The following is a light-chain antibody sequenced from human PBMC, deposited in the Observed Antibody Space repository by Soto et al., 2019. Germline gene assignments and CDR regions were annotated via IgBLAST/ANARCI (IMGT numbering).Light chain of an antibody. J-gene: IGLJ1*01. Sequence: QSALTQPASVSGSPGQSITISCTGTSSDVGSENLVSWYQQHPGKAPKFIIYEVSQRPAGVSNRFSGSKSGNTAYLTISGLQAEDEADYYCCSYAGSITYVFGTGTKLTVL. CDR1: SSDVGSENL. CDR3: CSYAGSITYV. CDR2: EVS. V-gene: IGLV2-23*02.